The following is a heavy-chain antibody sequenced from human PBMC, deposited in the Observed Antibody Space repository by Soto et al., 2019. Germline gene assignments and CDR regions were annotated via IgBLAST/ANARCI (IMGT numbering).Heavy chain of an antibody. J-gene: IGHJ4*02. CDR2: IWYDGSNK. D-gene: IGHD5-18*01. CDR1: GFTFSSYG. CDR3: ARDVDTADY. V-gene: IGHV3-33*01. Sequence: QVQLVESGGGVVQPGRSLRLSCAASGFTFSSYGMHWVRQAPGKGLAWVAVIWYDGSNKYYADSVKGRFTISRDNSKNTRNLQMNSLRAEDTAVYYCARDVDTADYWGQGTLVTVSS.